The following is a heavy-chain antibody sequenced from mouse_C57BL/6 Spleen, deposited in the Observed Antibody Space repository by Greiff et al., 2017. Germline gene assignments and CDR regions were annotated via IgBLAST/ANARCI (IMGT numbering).Heavy chain of an antibody. J-gene: IGHJ3*01. V-gene: IGHV1-82*01. CDR2: IYPGDGDT. CDR1: GYAFSSSW. CDR3: ARSKGFLTWSFAY. D-gene: IGHD3-3*01. Sequence: QVQLKESGPELVKPGASVKISCKASGYAFSSSWMNWVKQRPGKGLEWIGRIYPGDGDTNYNGKFKGKATLTADKSSSTAYMQLNSLTSEDSAVYFCARSKGFLTWSFAYWGQGTLVTVSA.